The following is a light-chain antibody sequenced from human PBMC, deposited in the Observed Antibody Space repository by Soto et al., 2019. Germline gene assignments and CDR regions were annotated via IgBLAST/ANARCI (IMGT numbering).Light chain of an antibody. CDR1: SSNIGSNY. CDR3: GSWDSSLSAYV. J-gene: IGLJ1*01. CDR2: STN. V-gene: IGLV1-47*02. Sequence: QSVLTQPPSASGTPGQRVTISCSGSSSNIGSNYVFWYQQLPGTAPKLLIYSTNQRPSGVPDRFSGSKSGTSATLGITGFQTGDEADYYCGSWDSSLSAYVFGTGTKVTVL.